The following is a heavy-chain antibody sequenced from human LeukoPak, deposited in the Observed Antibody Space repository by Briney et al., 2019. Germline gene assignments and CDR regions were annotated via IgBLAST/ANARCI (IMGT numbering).Heavy chain of an antibody. CDR2: ISGSGGST. V-gene: IGHV3-23*01. J-gene: IGHJ4*02. Sequence: GGSLRLSCAASGFTFSSYAMSWVRQAPGKGLEWVSAISGSGGSTYYADSVKGRFTISRDNSKNTLYLQMNSLRAEDTAVYCCAKDLEYSYGYFDYWGQGTLVTVSS. CDR1: GFTFSSYA. CDR3: AKDLEYSYGYFDY. D-gene: IGHD5-18*01.